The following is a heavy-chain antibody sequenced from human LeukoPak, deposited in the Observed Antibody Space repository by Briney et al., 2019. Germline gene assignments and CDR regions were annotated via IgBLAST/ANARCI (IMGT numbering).Heavy chain of an antibody. D-gene: IGHD7-27*01. J-gene: IGHJ5*02. Sequence: PGGSLRLSCAASGFTVSTNYMTWVRQAPGKGLEWVSVIYSGGSTHYADSVKGRFTISRDNSKNTLYLQMNSLRAEDTALYYCSRNWGSDNWFDPWGQGTLVTVSS. CDR1: GFTVSTNY. CDR2: IYSGGST. CDR3: SRNWGSDNWFDP. V-gene: IGHV3-53*01.